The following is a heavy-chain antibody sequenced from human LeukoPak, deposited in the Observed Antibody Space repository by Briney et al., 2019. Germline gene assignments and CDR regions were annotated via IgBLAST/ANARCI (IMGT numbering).Heavy chain of an antibody. V-gene: IGHV4-4*07. CDR1: GGSISSYY. J-gene: IGHJ5*02. D-gene: IGHD3/OR15-3a*01. CDR3: ARGGLNWFDP. CDR2: IYTSGST. Sequence: PSETLSLTCTVSGGSISSYYWSWIRQTAGKGLVWIGRIYTSGSTNFNPSLKSRVTMSVDTSKNQFSLKLRSVTAADTAVYFCARGGLNWFDPWGQGTLVTVSS.